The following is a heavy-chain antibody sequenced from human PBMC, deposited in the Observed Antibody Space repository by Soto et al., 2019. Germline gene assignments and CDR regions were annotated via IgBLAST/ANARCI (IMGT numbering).Heavy chain of an antibody. Sequence: ASVKVSCKVSGYTLTELSMHWVRQAPGKGLEWMGGFDPEDGETIYAQKFQGRVTMTEDTSTDTAYMELSSLRSEDTAVYYCAITYCSSTSCYRKYGMDVWGQGTAVTVSS. V-gene: IGHV1-24*01. CDR1: GYTLTELS. CDR2: FDPEDGET. CDR3: AITYCSSTSCYRKYGMDV. D-gene: IGHD2-2*01. J-gene: IGHJ6*02.